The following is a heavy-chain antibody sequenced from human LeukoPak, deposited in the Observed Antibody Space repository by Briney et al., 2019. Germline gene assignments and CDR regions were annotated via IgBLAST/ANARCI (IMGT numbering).Heavy chain of an antibody. CDR3: AELGITMIGGV. D-gene: IGHD3-10*02. CDR1: GFTFSSFE. J-gene: IGHJ6*04. Sequence: GSLRLSCAASGFTFSSFEMKWVRQAPGKGLEWVSYISSGGSTIYYADSVKGRFTISRDNAKNSLYLQMNSLRAEDTAVYYCAELGITMIGGVWGKGTTVTISS. V-gene: IGHV3-48*03. CDR2: ISSGGSTI.